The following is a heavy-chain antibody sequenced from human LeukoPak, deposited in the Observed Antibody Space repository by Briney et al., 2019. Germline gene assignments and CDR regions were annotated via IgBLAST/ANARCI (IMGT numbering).Heavy chain of an antibody. D-gene: IGHD3-16*02. V-gene: IGHV3-30-3*01. CDR2: ISYDGSNK. CDR3: ARGVTFGGVIVNEGGFDP. J-gene: IGHJ5*02. CDR1: GFTFSSYA. Sequence: GGSLRLSCAASGFTFSSYAMHWVRQAPGKGLEWVAVISYDGSNKYYADSVKGRFTISRDNSKNTLYLQMNSLRAEDTAVYYCARGVTFGGVIVNEGGFDPWGQGTLVTVSS.